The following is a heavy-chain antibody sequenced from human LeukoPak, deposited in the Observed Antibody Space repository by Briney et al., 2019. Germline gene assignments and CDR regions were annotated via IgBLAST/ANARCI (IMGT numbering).Heavy chain of an antibody. CDR1: GFSFSDYY. CDR3: ARLTRCAGDP. Sequence: GGSLRLSCAASGFSFSDYYMNWVRQAPGKGLEWVSYISSSSSTIYYADSVKGRFTVSRDNAKNSLYLQMNSLRAEDTAVYYCARLTRCAGDPWGQGTLVIVSS. CDR2: ISSSSSTI. J-gene: IGHJ5*02. V-gene: IGHV3-11*04. D-gene: IGHD4/OR15-4a*01.